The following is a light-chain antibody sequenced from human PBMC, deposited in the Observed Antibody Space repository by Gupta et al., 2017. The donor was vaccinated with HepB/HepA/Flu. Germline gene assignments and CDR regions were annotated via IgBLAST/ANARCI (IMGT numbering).Light chain of an antibody. CDR1: QGISSY. V-gene: IGKV1D-8*03. Sequence: VIWMTQSTSLLSACTGDRVTILWRMSQGISSYLAWYQQKPGKAPELLIYAASTGKSGVPSRFSGSGYGTDFTLTISGRQSEDFATYYCQHENSFPRTFGQGTXVEIK. CDR3: QHENSFPRT. CDR2: AAS. J-gene: IGKJ1*01.